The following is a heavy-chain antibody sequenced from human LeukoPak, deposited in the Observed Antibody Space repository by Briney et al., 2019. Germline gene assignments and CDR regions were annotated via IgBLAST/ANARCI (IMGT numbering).Heavy chain of an antibody. V-gene: IGHV3-33*01. CDR2: IWYDGSNK. CDR1: GFTFSSYG. D-gene: IGHD5-12*01. J-gene: IGHJ6*03. Sequence: GRSLRLSCAASGFTFSSYGMHWDRQAPGKGLEWVAVIWYDGSNKYYADSVKGRFTISRDNSKNTLYLQMNSLRAEDTAVYYCARVARRQYYYYYMDVWGKGTTVAVSS. CDR3: ARVARRQYYYYYMDV.